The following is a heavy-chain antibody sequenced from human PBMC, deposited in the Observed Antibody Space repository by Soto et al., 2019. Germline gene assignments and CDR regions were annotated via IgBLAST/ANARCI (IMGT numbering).Heavy chain of an antibody. CDR1: GGTFSSYA. Sequence: QVQLVQSGAELKKPGSSVKVSCKASGGTFSSYAISWVRQAPGQGLEWMGGIIPIFGTANYAQKFQGRVTLTADESTSTAYMELSSLRSEDTAVYYCARVAEENYYDSSGYYYGYGWFDPWGQGTLVTVSS. D-gene: IGHD3-22*01. V-gene: IGHV1-69*01. CDR3: ARVAEENYYDSSGYYYGYGWFDP. J-gene: IGHJ5*02. CDR2: IIPIFGTA.